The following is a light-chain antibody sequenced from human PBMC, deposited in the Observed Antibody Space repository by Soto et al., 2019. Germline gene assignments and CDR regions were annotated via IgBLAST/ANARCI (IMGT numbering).Light chain of an antibody. CDR1: SSDVGAYNY. Sequence: QSALTQPASVSGSPGQSMTISCTGTSSDVGAYNYVSWYQHHPGKAPKLMVYEVNKRPSGVPDRFSGSKSGNTASLTVSGLQAEDEADYYCTSHAGTINFPYIFGTGTKVTVL. CDR2: EVN. CDR3: TSHAGTINFPYI. J-gene: IGLJ1*01. V-gene: IGLV2-8*01.